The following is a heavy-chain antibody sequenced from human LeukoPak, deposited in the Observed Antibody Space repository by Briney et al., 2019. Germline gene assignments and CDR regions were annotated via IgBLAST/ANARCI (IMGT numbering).Heavy chain of an antibody. CDR3: ARDGEHVLAHDY. Sequence: GGSLGLSCAVSGFTVSTNYMSWVRQAPGKGLEWVSIIHRDGSTYYVDSVKGRFTISRDNSKNTLYIQMNSLRAEDTGVYYCARDGEHVLAHDYWGQGTLVTVSS. J-gene: IGHJ4*02. D-gene: IGHD3-10*01. V-gene: IGHV3-66*01. CDR1: GFTVSTNY. CDR2: IHRDGST.